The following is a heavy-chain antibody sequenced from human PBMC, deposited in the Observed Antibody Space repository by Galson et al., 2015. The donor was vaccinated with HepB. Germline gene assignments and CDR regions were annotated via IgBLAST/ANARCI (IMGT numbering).Heavy chain of an antibody. CDR2: ISYDGSNK. V-gene: IGHV3-30*03. CDR1: GFTFSSYG. J-gene: IGHJ2*01. Sequence: SLRLSCAASGFTFSSYGMHWVRQAPGKGLEWVAVISYDGSNKYYADSVKGRFTISRDNSKNTLYLQMNSLRAEDTAVYYCATDSVGAKVGWYFDLWGRGTLVTVSS. D-gene: IGHD1-26*01. CDR3: ATDSVGAKVGWYFDL.